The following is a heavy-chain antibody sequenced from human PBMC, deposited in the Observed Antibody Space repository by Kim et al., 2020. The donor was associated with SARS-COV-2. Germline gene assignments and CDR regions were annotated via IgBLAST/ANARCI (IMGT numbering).Heavy chain of an antibody. Sequence: ASVKVSCKASGYTFTSYAMNWVRQAPGQGLEWMGWINTNTGNPTYAQGFTGRFVFSLDTSVSTAYLQICSLKAEDTAVYYCARDRFRIAAAGENWFDPWGQGTLVTVSS. CDR1: GYTFTSYA. CDR2: INTNTGNP. CDR3: ARDRFRIAAAGENWFDP. V-gene: IGHV7-4-1*01. J-gene: IGHJ5*02. D-gene: IGHD6-13*01.